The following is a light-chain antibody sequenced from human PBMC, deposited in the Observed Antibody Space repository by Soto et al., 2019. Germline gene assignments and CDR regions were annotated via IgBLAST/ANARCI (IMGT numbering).Light chain of an antibody. Sequence: EIVLTQSPGTLSLSPGERATLSCRASQSVTSSYLAWYQQKTGQAPRLLIYGASSSATDIPDRFSGSGSGKDFTLTISLLEPEDFAVYYRQQYDSSPGTFGQGTKVEIK. V-gene: IGKV3-20*01. CDR3: QQYDSSPGT. CDR2: GAS. CDR1: QSVTSSY. J-gene: IGKJ1*01.